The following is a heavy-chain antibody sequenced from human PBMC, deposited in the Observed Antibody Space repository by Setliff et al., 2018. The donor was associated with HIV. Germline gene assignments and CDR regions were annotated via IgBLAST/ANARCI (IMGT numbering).Heavy chain of an antibody. CDR2: INRDGTEK. Sequence: GGSLRLSCAASGFTFSNYWMTWVRQAPGKGLEWVAQINRDGTEKYYVDSVKGRFTISRDNSKNTLYLQMNSLRAEDTAVYYCAKGSGKITIYYYYMDVWGKGTTVTVSS. J-gene: IGHJ6*03. V-gene: IGHV3-7*03. D-gene: IGHD3-3*01. CDR3: AKGSGKITIYYYYMDV. CDR1: GFTFSNYW.